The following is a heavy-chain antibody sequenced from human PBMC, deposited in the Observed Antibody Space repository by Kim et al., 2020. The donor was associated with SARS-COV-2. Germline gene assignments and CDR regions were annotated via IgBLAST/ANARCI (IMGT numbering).Heavy chain of an antibody. Sequence: GGSLRLSCVASGFMFSSNWMSWVRQAPGKGLEWVANVKKDETEKFYVDSVEGRITISRDNAQNLLYLQINSLGVEDTAVYYSARLIAVYHWAFDV. CDR1: GFMFSSNW. CDR2: VKKDETEK. CDR3: ARLIAVYHWAFDV. J-gene: IGHJ3*01. V-gene: IGHV3-7*03.